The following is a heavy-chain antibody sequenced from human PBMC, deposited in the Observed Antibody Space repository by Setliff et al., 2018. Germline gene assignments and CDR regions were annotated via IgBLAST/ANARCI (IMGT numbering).Heavy chain of an antibody. J-gene: IGHJ3*01. CDR2: TNPNSGGP. Sequence: ASVKVSCKASGYTFTGGYYIHWFRQAPGQGLEWMGWTNPNSGGPKYAQNFQGRVTMTRDTSITTAYMELSRLRSDDTAVYYCARKMGTIAFDFWGQGTMVTGS. CDR1: GYTFTGGYY. D-gene: IGHD7-27*01. CDR3: ARKMGTIAFDF. V-gene: IGHV1-2*02.